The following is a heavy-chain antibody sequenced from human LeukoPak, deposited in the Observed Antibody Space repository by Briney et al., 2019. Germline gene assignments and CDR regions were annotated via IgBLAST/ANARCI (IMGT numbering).Heavy chain of an antibody. CDR1: GDSVSSNSAA. CDR2: TYYRSKWYN. CDR3: ARVGEGSGSGFDY. Sequence: SQTLSLSCAISGDSVSSNSAAWIWIRQSPSRGLEWLGRTYYRSKWYNDYAVSVKSRITINPDTSKNQFSLQLNSVTPEDTAVNYCARVGEGSGSGFDYWGQGTLVTVSS. D-gene: IGHD5-12*01. V-gene: IGHV6-1*01. J-gene: IGHJ4*02.